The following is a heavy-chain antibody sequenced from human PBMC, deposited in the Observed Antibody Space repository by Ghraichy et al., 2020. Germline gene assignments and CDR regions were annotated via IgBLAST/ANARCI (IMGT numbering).Heavy chain of an antibody. CDR1: GGSISSYY. V-gene: IGHV4-59*01. CDR2: IYYSGST. Sequence: SQTLSLTCTVSGGSISSYYRSWIRQPPGKGLEWIGYIYYSGSTNYNPSLKSRVTISVDTSKNQFSLKLSSVTAADTAVYYCARDGGSGWYYFDYWGQGTLVTVSS. J-gene: IGHJ4*02. D-gene: IGHD6-19*01. CDR3: ARDGGSGWYYFDY.